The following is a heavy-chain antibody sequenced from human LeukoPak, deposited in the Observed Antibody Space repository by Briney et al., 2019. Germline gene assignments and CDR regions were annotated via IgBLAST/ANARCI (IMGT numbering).Heavy chain of an antibody. Sequence: GGSLRLSCAASGFTVSSNYMSWVRQAPGKGLEWVSVIYSGGSTYYADSVKGRFTISRHNSKNTLYLQMNSLRAEDTAVYYCARGYCSGGSCQYETKYWYFDLWGRGTLVTVSS. D-gene: IGHD2-15*01. CDR3: ARGYCSGGSCQYETKYWYFDL. CDR1: GFTVSSNY. J-gene: IGHJ2*01. CDR2: IYSGGST. V-gene: IGHV3-53*04.